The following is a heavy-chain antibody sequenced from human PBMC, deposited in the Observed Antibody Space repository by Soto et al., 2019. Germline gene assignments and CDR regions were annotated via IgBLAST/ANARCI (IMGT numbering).Heavy chain of an antibody. CDR1: GFSLSTSGVA. CDR2: IFWDDDK. D-gene: IGHD3-3*01. Sequence: QITLKESGPTLVKPTQTLTLTCTFSGFSLSTSGVAVGWIRRAPRKAPEWLAFIFWDDDKRYSPSLENGLTITNDTSKNQVVLTMTNMDPVDTATYCCAVIFDFWIGYYFSYWGRATLVTVSS. V-gene: IGHV2-5*02. CDR3: AVIFDFWIGYYFSY. J-gene: IGHJ4*02.